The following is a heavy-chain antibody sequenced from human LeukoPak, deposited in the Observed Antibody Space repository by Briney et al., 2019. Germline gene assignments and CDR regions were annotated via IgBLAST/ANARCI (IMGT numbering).Heavy chain of an antibody. CDR1: GGSFSSGNYY. Sequence: SETLSLTCSVSGGSFSSGNYYWSWIRQPPGKGLEWIGHIYYSGSTNYNPSLKSRVTISVDTSKNQFSLKLSSVTAADTAVYYCARELLLRGVATIIDYWGQGTLVTVSS. D-gene: IGHD5-12*01. CDR2: IYYSGST. CDR3: ARELLLRGVATIIDY. V-gene: IGHV4-61*01. J-gene: IGHJ4*02.